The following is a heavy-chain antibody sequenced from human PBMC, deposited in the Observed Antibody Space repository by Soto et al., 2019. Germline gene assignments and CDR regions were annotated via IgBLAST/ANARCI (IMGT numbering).Heavy chain of an antibody. CDR2: ISGSGSST. Sequence: PVLESGGGLVQPGGSLRLSCAASGFTFSGYAMSWVRQAPGKGLEWVSGISGSGSSTYYADSVKGRFTISRDNSEYALCVRVNSLGVGGTAVCACAKACYGSGSYGSDAFVIWGQGTVVGVSS. CDR1: GFTFSGYA. D-gene: IGHD3-10*01. J-gene: IGHJ3*02. CDR3: AKACYGSGSYGSDAFVI. V-gene: IGHV3-23*01.